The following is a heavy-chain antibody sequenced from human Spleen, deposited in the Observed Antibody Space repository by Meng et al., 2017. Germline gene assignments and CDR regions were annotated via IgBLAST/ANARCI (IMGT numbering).Heavy chain of an antibody. CDR2: INHSGST. CDR3: ARGPTTMAHDFDY. Sequence: QGQLQPWGAGLFKPSETLSLPCVVSGGVFSDYYWSWIRQPPGKGLKWIGEINHSGSTNYNPSLESRATISVDTSQNNLSLKLSSVTAADSAVYYCARGPTTMAHDFDYWGQGTLVTVSS. D-gene: IGHD4-11*01. J-gene: IGHJ4*02. CDR1: GGVFSDYY. V-gene: IGHV4-34*01.